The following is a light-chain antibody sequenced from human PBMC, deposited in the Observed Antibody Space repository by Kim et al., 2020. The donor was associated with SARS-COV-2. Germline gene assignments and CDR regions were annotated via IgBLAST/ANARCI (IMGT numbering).Light chain of an antibody. CDR1: TSNIGAGHD. V-gene: IGLV1-40*01. CDR3: QSYDNSGIYV. CDR2: GDY. Sequence: QSVLTQPPSVSGAPGQRVTIFCTGSTSNIGAGHDVHWYQQLPGTAPKLLIFGDYNRPSGVPDRFSGSKSGTSASLAITGLQPEDEADYYCQSYDNSGIYVFGLGTKVTVL. J-gene: IGLJ1*01.